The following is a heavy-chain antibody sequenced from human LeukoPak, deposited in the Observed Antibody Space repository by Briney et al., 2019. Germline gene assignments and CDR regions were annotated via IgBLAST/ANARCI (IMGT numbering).Heavy chain of an antibody. Sequence: GGSLRLSCAASGFTFSSYSMNWVRQAPGKGLEWVSSISSSSSYICYADSVKGRFTISRDNAKNSLYLQMNSLRAEDTAVYYCARGSRSPESFDIWGQGTMVTVSS. V-gene: IGHV3-21*01. CDR3: ARGSRSPESFDI. CDR2: ISSSSSYI. J-gene: IGHJ3*02. D-gene: IGHD1-26*01. CDR1: GFTFSSYS.